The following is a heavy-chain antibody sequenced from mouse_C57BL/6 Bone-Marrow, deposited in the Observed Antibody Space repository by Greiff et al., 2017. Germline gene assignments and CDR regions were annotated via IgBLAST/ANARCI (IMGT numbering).Heavy chain of an antibody. V-gene: IGHV1-50*01. Sequence: QVQLQQPGAELVKPGASVKLSCKASGYTFTSYWMQWVKQRPGQGLEWIGEIDPSDSYTNYNQKFKGKATLTVDTSSSTAYMQLSSLTSEDSAVYYWARWLLRLDYWGQGTTLTVSS. J-gene: IGHJ2*01. CDR3: ARWLLRLDY. CDR2: IDPSDSYT. CDR1: GYTFTSYW. D-gene: IGHD1-2*01.